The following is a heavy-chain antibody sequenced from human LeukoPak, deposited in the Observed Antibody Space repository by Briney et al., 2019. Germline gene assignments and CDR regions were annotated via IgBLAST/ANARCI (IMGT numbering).Heavy chain of an antibody. D-gene: IGHD3-22*01. V-gene: IGHV3-74*01. CDR3: VRDMGYYDKV. Sequence: GGSLRLACATSGFTFSTSWMHWVRQAPGKGLVWVSRINTDGNTRDYADSVKGRFTISRDNAKNTLYLQMNSLRADDTAVYYCVRDMGYYDKVWGQGTLVTVSS. J-gene: IGHJ4*02. CDR2: INTDGNTR. CDR1: GFTFSTSW.